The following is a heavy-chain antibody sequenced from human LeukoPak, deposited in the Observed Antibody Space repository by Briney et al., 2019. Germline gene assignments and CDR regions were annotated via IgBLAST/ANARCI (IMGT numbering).Heavy chain of an antibody. CDR1: GYTFNDYH. Sequence: ASVKVFCKGSGYTFNDYHIHMVRQAPGQGLYRLGRICPDSGGTHFGKKFQGRVTLTRDTSISTVYMEVSRLSSDDTAVYYCARVKEKTASTIPVYFQHWGQGSLVTVSS. CDR3: ARVKEKTASTIPVYFQH. J-gene: IGHJ1*01. CDR2: ICPDSGGT. D-gene: IGHD5/OR15-5a*01. V-gene: IGHV1-2*02.